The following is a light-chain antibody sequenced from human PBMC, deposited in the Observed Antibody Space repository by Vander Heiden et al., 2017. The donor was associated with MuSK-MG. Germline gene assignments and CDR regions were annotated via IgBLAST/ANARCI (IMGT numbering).Light chain of an antibody. CDR3: QSYDSSLSGPV. CDR1: SPNIGAGYD. Sequence: QSVLTQPPSVSGAPGQRVTISCTGTSPNIGAGYDVHWYQQFPGAAPKRLIYGNTNRPSGVPDRVSGSKSGASASLAITGLQAEDEADYYCQSYDSSLSGPVFGGGTKLTVL. J-gene: IGLJ2*01. V-gene: IGLV1-40*01. CDR2: GNT.